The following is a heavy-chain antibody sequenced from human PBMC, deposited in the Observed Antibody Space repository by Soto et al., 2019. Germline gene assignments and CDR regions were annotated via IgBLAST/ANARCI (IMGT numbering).Heavy chain of an antibody. D-gene: IGHD6-6*01. J-gene: IGHJ6*02. V-gene: IGHV1-2*04. CDR2: INPNSDGT. CDR3: ARGTIAARPVEDYYYGLDV. Sequence: QVQLVQSGAEVKKPGASVKISCKASGYNFIGYYIHLVRQAPGQGLEWMGWINPNSDGTNYAQKFQGWVTMTGDTSISTAYLELRRLSSDATAVYYGARGTIAARPVEDYYYGLDVWGQGTTVTVSS. CDR1: GYNFIGYY.